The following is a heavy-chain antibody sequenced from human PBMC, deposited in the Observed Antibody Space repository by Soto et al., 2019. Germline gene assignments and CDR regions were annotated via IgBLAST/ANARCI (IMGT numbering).Heavy chain of an antibody. Sequence: QVQLAQSGAEVKKPGSSVKVSCKASGGTFSSYAISWVRQAPGQGLEWMGGIIPIFGTADYAQKFQGRVTITADESTGTAYMELSSLRSEDTAVYYCARDGGVYDYSPFDYWGQGTLVTVSS. D-gene: IGHD4-4*01. J-gene: IGHJ4*02. CDR2: IIPIFGTA. V-gene: IGHV1-69*12. CDR1: GGTFSSYA. CDR3: ARDGGVYDYSPFDY.